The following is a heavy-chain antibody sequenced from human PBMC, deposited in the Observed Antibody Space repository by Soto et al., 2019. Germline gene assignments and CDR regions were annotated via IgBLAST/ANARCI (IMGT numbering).Heavy chain of an antibody. D-gene: IGHD3-9*01. J-gene: IGHJ4*02. CDR3: ARGSLVLDILTGLVY. V-gene: IGHV3-33*01. Sequence: GGSLRLSCAASGFTFSSYGMHWVRQAPGKGLEWVAVIWYDGSNKYYADSVKGRFTISRDNSKNTLYLQMNSLRAEDTAVYYCARGSLVLDILTGLVYWGQGTLVTVSS. CDR2: IWYDGSNK. CDR1: GFTFSSYG.